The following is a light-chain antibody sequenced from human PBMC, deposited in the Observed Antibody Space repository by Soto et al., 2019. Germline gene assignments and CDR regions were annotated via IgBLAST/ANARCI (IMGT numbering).Light chain of an antibody. CDR3: QHYNNLPFT. CDR2: DAS. J-gene: IGKJ3*01. Sequence: DIQLTQSPSSLSASVGDRVTITRQASRDIRNFLNWYQQRPGRAPKLLIYDASNLETGVPSRFSGSGSGTDFTFTISSLQPEDIAIYYCQHYNNLPFTFGPGTKVDL. V-gene: IGKV1-33*01. CDR1: RDIRNF.